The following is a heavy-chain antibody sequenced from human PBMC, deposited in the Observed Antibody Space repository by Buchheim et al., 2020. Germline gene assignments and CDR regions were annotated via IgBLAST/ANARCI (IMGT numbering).Heavy chain of an antibody. V-gene: IGHV3-21*01. CDR1: GFTFSSYS. Sequence: EVQLVESGGGLVEPGGSLRLSCAASGFTFSSYSMNWVRQAPGKGLEWVSSISSSSSYIYYADSVKGRFTISRDNAKNSLYLQMNSLRAEDTAVYYCARDLGYSGYDDYYYYGMDVWGQGTT. CDR3: ARDLGYSGYDDYYYYGMDV. J-gene: IGHJ6*02. CDR2: ISSSSSYI. D-gene: IGHD5-12*01.